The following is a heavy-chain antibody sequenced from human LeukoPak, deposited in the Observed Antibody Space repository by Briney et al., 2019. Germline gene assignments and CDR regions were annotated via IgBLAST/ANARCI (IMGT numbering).Heavy chain of an antibody. D-gene: IGHD3-22*01. CDR1: GFSVSSNY. CDR3: AKRGQYYYDSSGYYYQD. Sequence: GGSLRLSCAASGFSVSSNYISWVRQAPGKGLEWVAAISAGGSTFYADSVKGRFTISRDNSKNTLCLQMNSLRAEDTGVYYCAKRGQYYYDSSGYYYQDWGQGTLVIVSS. CDR2: ISAGGST. J-gene: IGHJ4*02. V-gene: IGHV3-53*01.